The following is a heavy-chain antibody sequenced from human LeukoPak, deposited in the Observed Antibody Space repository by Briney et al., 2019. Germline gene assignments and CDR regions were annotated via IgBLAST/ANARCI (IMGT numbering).Heavy chain of an antibody. V-gene: IGHV4-61*02. CDR1: GGSISSGSYY. J-gene: IGHJ4*02. Sequence: SQTLSLTCTVSGGSISSGSYYWSWIRQPAGKGLEWIGRIYTSGSTNYNPSLKSRVTISVDTSKTQFSLKLSSVTAADTAVYYCARVAPDYGDYVDYWGQGTLVTVSS. CDR3: ARVAPDYGDYVDY. CDR2: IYTSGST. D-gene: IGHD4-17*01.